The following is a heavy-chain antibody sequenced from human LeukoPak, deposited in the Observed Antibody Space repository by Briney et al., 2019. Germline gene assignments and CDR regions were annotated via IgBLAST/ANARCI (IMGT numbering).Heavy chain of an antibody. D-gene: IGHD5-24*01. Sequence: PSETLSLTCAVYGGSFSGYYWSWIRQPPGKGLEWIGEINHSGSTNYNPSLKSRVTISVDTSKNQFSLKLSSVTAADTAVYYCARGERDGSNMIDYWGQGTLVTVSS. CDR3: ARGERDGSNMIDY. J-gene: IGHJ4*02. V-gene: IGHV4-34*01. CDR1: GGSFSGYY. CDR2: INHSGST.